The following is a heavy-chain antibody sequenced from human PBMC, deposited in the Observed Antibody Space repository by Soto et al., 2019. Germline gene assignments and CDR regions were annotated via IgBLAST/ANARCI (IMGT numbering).Heavy chain of an antibody. CDR1: GFTFDDFT. V-gene: IGHV3-43*01. Sequence: PGGSLRLSCAASGFTFDDFTMHWVRQVPGKGLEWVAHISWDGGSTDYADSVRGRFIISRDNSKRALYLQMNNLRPEDSAFYYCAKDISGRGWYYALHVWGQGATVTVSS. D-gene: IGHD3-16*01. CDR2: ISWDGGST. CDR3: AKDISGRGWYYALHV. J-gene: IGHJ6*02.